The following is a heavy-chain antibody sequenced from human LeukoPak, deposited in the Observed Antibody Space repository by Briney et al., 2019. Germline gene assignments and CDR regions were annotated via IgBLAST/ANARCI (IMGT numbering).Heavy chain of an antibody. D-gene: IGHD3-22*01. J-gene: IGHJ4*02. CDR2: ISAYNGNT. CDR3: ARETKFGLKTYYYDSSGYYWGPDYYFDY. Sequence: ASVKVSCKASGYTFTGYYMHWVRQAPGQGLEWMGWISAYNGNTNYAQKLQGRVTMTTDTSTSTAYMELRSLRSDDTAVYYCARETKFGLKTYYYDSSGYYWGPDYYFDYWGQGTLVTVSS. CDR1: GYTFTGYY. V-gene: IGHV1-18*04.